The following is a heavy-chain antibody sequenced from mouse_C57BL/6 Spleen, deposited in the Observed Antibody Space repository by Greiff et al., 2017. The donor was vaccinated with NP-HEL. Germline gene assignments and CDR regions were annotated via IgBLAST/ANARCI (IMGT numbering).Heavy chain of an antibody. J-gene: IGHJ3*01. CDR1: GFNIKDDY. CDR3: TPLDWFAY. Sequence: VQLQQSGAELVRPGASVKLSCTASGFNIKDDYMHWVKQRPEQGLEWIGWIDPENGDTEYASKLQGKATITADTSSNTAYLQLSSLTSEDTAVYYCTPLDWFAYWGQGTLVTVSA. V-gene: IGHV14-4*01. CDR2: IDPENGDT.